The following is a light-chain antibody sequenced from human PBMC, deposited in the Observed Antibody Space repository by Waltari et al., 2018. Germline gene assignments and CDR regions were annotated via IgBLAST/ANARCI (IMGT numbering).Light chain of an antibody. CDR3: CSFTSRSTWV. CDR2: DVS. CDR1: SSDVGRYTY. J-gene: IGLJ3*02. V-gene: IGLV2-14*01. Sequence: QSALTQPASVSGSPGQSITTSCTGTSSDVGRYTYVSWYQQHPGKAPKLLIFDVSNRPSGVSNRFSGSKSGNTASLTISGLQAEDESDYYCCSFTSRSTWVFGGGTKLTVL.